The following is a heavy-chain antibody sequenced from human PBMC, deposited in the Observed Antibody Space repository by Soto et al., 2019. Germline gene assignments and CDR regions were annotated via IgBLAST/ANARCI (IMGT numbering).Heavy chain of an antibody. CDR1: GFSLSNARMG. CDR3: ARTPSGNYDFWSGYYTLGWCDP. D-gene: IGHD3-3*01. Sequence: QVTLKESGPVLVKPTETLTLTCTVSGFSLSNARMGVSWIRQPPGKALEWLAHIFSNDEKSYSTSLKSRLTISKDTSKSQVVLTMTNMDPVDTATYYCARTPSGNYDFWSGYYTLGWCDPWGQGTLVTVSS. CDR2: IFSNDEK. V-gene: IGHV2-26*01. J-gene: IGHJ5*02.